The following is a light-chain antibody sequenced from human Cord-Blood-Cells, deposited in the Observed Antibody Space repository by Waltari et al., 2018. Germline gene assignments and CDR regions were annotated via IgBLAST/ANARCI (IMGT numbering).Light chain of an antibody. Sequence: QSALPQPASVSGSPGQSITISCTGTSSDVGGYNYVSWYQQHPGKAPKLMIYDVSNRPSGVANRFSGSKSSNTASLTISGLQAEDEADYYCSSYTSSSTWVFGGGTKLTVL. CDR2: DVS. CDR1: SSDVGGYNY. J-gene: IGLJ3*02. CDR3: SSYTSSSTWV. V-gene: IGLV2-14*03.